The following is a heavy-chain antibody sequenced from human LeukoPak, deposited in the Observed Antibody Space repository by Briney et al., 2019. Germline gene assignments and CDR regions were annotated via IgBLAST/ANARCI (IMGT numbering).Heavy chain of an antibody. V-gene: IGHV4-4*07. J-gene: IGHJ4*02. Sequence: SETLSLTCTVSGGSISSYYWSWIRQPAGKGLEWIGRIYTSGSTNYNPSLKSRVTMSVGTSKNQFSLKLSSVTAADTAVYYCARVIAAAGTLDYWGQGTLVTVSS. D-gene: IGHD6-13*01. CDR1: GGSISSYY. CDR3: ARVIAAAGTLDY. CDR2: IYTSGST.